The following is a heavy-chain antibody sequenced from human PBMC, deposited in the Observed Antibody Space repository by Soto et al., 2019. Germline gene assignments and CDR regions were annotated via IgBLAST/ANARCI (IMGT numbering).Heavy chain of an antibody. CDR3: AADGPRGSHDDFDI. Sequence: QMQLVQSGPEVKKPGTSVKVSCKASGFTFTSSAMHWVRQARGQRLEWIGWIVVGSGNTNYAQKFQERVTITRDMSTSTAYMELSSLRSEDTAVYYCAADGPRGSHDDFDIWGQGTMVTVSS. D-gene: IGHD1-26*01. CDR2: IVVGSGNT. CDR1: GFTFTSSA. V-gene: IGHV1-58*02. J-gene: IGHJ3*02.